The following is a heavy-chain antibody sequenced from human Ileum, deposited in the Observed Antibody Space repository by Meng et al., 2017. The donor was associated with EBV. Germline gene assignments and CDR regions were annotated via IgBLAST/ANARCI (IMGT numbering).Heavy chain of an antibody. J-gene: IGHJ4*02. Sequence: VQLQGSGPGRVKPSETLSLTCSVSGGSVSSGGNYWSWIRQPPGKGLEWIGYIYNSGSTNYNPSLKSRVTISVDTSKNQFSLKLSSVTAADTAVYYCARDGYSSGSDWGQGTLVTVSS. V-gene: IGHV4-61*08. CDR1: GGSVSSGGNY. CDR2: IYNSGST. D-gene: IGHD6-19*01. CDR3: ARDGYSSGSD.